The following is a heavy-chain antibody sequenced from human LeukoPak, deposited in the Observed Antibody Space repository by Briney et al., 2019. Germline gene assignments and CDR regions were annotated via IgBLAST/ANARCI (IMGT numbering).Heavy chain of an antibody. V-gene: IGHV1-18*01. J-gene: IGHJ6*03. CDR2: ISAYNGNT. CDR3: ATGGYSSSLDYYYYMDV. Sequence: ASVKVSCKASGYTFTSYGISWVRQAPGQGLEWMGWISAYNGNTNYAQKLQGRVTMTTDTSTSTAYMELSSLRSEDTAVYYCATGGYSSSLDYYYYMDVWGKGTTVTVSS. D-gene: IGHD6-6*01. CDR1: GYTFTSYG.